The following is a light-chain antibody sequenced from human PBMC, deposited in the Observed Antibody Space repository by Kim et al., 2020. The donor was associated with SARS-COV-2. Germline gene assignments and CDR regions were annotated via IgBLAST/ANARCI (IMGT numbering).Light chain of an antibody. J-gene: IGLJ3*02. V-gene: IGLV4-60*03. CDR3: ETWDSITHPWV. CDR2: VEGSGSY. Sequence: QPVLTQSSSASASLGSSVKFTCTLSSGHSSYIIAWHQQQPGKAPRYLMKVEGSGSYNKGSGVPDRFSGSSSGADRYLTISNLQSEDEADYYCETWDSITHPWVFGGGTKLTVL. CDR1: SGHSSYI.